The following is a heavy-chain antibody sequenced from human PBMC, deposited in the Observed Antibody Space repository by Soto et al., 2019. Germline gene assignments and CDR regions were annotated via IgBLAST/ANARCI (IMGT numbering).Heavy chain of an antibody. J-gene: IGHJ4*02. Sequence: SQTLSLTCVISGDSVSSNSAAWNWIRQSPSRGLEWLGRTYYRSKWYSDYAASVESRITVNPDTSKNHFSLQLNSVTPEDTAVYYCARGEQYSGRIFDYCGQGTLLTVSS. CDR1: GDSVSSNSAA. CDR3: ARGEQYSGRIFDY. V-gene: IGHV6-1*01. CDR2: TYYRSKWYS. D-gene: IGHD1-26*01.